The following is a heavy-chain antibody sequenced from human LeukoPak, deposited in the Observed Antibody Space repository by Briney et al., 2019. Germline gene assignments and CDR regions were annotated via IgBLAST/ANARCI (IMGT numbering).Heavy chain of an antibody. CDR1: GGSISSSNYY. CDR2: IYYSGIT. V-gene: IGHV4-39*01. J-gene: IGHJ4*02. D-gene: IGHD2-2*01. CDR3: ARLLIYCSSTSCHFDY. Sequence: SETLSLTRTVSGGSISSSNYYWGWIRQPPGTGLEWIGSIYYSGITYYNPSLKSRVTISVDTSNNQFSLKLSSVTAADTAMYYCARLLIYCSSTSCHFDYWGQGTLVTVSS.